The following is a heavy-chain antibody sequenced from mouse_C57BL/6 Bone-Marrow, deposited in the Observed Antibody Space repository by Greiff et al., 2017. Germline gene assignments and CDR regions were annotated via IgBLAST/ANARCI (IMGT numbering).Heavy chain of an antibody. J-gene: IGHJ2*01. Sequence: VQLQQSGAELARPGASVKLSCKASGYTFTSYGISWVKQRTGQGLEWIGEIYPRSGNTYYNEKFKGKATLTADKSSSTAYMELRSLTSEDAAVYFCAREGAFITTVVYPFDYWGQGTTLTVSS. CDR1: GYTFTSYG. V-gene: IGHV1-81*01. D-gene: IGHD1-1*01. CDR2: IYPRSGNT. CDR3: AREGAFITTVVYPFDY.